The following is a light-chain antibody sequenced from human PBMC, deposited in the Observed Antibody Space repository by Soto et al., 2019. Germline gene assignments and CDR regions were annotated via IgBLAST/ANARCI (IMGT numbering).Light chain of an antibody. CDR2: EVT. CDR3: YSYAGSNNYV. Sequence: QSVLTQPPSASGSPGQSVTLSCTGTSSDVGGYNFVSWYQHHPGKAPKLMIYEVTKRPSGVPDRFSGSKSGNTASLTVSGLQADDEADYYCYSYAGSNNYVFGTGTKLTVL. J-gene: IGLJ1*01. CDR1: SSDVGGYNF. V-gene: IGLV2-8*01.